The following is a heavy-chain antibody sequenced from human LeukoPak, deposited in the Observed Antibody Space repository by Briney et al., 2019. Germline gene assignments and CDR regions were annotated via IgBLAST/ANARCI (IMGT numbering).Heavy chain of an antibody. CDR2: MNPNSGNT. V-gene: IGHV1-8*01. CDR3: ARGMTLTTATDY. J-gene: IGHJ4*02. D-gene: IGHD4-17*01. CDR1: GYTFTSYD. Sequence: ASVKVSCKASGYTFTSYDINWVRQATGQGLEWMGWMNPNSGNTGYAQKFQGRVTMTRNTSISIAYLELSSLTSEDTAVYYCARGMTLTTATDYWGQGTLVTVSS.